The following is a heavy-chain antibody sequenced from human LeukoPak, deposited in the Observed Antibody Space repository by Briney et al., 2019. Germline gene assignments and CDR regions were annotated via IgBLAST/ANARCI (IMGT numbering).Heavy chain of an antibody. Sequence: GGSLRLSCSASGFTFSSYAMHWVRQAPGKGLEYVSAISSNGGSTYYADSVKGRFTISRDNSKNTLYLQMSSLRAEDTAVYYCVHIAVAGEGALDYWGQGTLVTVSS. V-gene: IGHV3-64D*06. CDR2: ISSNGGST. CDR3: VHIAVAGEGALDY. D-gene: IGHD6-19*01. J-gene: IGHJ4*02. CDR1: GFTFSSYA.